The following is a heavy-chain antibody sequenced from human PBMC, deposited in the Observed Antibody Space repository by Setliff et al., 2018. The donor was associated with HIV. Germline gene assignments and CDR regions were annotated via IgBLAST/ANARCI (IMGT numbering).Heavy chain of an antibody. Sequence: GGSLRLSCAASGFTVSSNYMSWVRQAPGKGLEWVSVIYSSGSTYNADSVKGRLTISRDNSKNTVYLQMNSLRAEDTAVYYCARWAPPNHYFYYYMDVWGKGTTVTVSS. V-gene: IGHV3-53*01. J-gene: IGHJ6*03. CDR3: ARWAPPNHYFYYYMDV. CDR1: GFTVSSNY. CDR2: IYSSGST.